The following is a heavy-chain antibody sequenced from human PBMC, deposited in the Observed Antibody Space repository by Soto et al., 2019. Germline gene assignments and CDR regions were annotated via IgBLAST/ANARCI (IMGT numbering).Heavy chain of an antibody. CDR1: GGTFSSYA. J-gene: IGHJ6*02. CDR2: IIPIFGTA. D-gene: IGHD2-2*01. V-gene: IGHV1-69*13. CDR3: ARDRASPIGWYYGMDV. Sequence: ASVKVSCKASGGTFSSYAISWVRQAPGQGLEWMGGIIPIFGTANYAQKFQGRVTITADESTSTAYMELSSLRSEDTAVYYYARDRASPIGWYYGMDVWGQGTTVTAP.